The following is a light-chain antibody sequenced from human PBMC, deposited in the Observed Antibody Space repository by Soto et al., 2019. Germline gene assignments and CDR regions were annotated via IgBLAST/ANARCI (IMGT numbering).Light chain of an antibody. CDR3: ATWDDSLNGQV. CDR2: SDS. V-gene: IGLV1-44*01. Sequence: QLVLTQPPSASGTPGQRVTISCSGSSSNIGINTVNWYQQLPGTAPKLIIYSDSQRPSGVSDRVSGSKSGTSASLAISGLQSEDEADYYCATWDDSLNGQVFGTGTKVTVL. J-gene: IGLJ1*01. CDR1: SSNIGINT.